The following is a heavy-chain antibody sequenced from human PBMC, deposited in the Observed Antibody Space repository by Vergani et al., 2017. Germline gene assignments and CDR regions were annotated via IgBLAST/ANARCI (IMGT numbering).Heavy chain of an antibody. D-gene: IGHD3-3*01. J-gene: IGHJ6*03. Sequence: QVQLQESGPGLVKPSETLSLTCTVSGGSISSYYWSWIRQPPGKGLEWIGYIYYSGSTNYNPSLKSRVTISVDTSKNQFSLKLSSVTAADTAVYYCARAIYDVWSGLPADYYYYMDVWGKGTTVTVSS. CDR3: ARAIYDVWSGLPADYYYYMDV. CDR1: GGSISSYY. CDR2: IYYSGST. V-gene: IGHV4-59*01.